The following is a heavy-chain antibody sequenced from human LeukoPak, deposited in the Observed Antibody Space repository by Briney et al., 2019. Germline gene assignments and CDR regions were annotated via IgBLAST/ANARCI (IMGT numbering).Heavy chain of an antibody. CDR1: GGSISSYY. CDR2: IYYSGST. Sequence: SETLSLTCTVSGGSISSYYWSWIRQPPGKGLEWIGYIYYSGSTNYKSSLKSRVTISVDTSKNQFSLKLNSVTAADTAVYYCARGGSYYYDSSGLLWGQGTLVTVSS. CDR3: ARGGSYYYDSSGLL. J-gene: IGHJ4*02. D-gene: IGHD3-22*01. V-gene: IGHV4-59*01.